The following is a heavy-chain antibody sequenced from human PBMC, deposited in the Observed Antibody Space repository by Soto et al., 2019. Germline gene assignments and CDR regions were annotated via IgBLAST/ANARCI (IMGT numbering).Heavy chain of an antibody. CDR3: ASRPGLEQWLVIDY. Sequence: ASVKVSCKASVYTFTNYPIHWVRQAPGQRLEWLGWINPGNGKTEFSQNFQGRVTITRDTYATTTYLELSSLRYEDTAVYYCASRPGLEQWLVIDYWGQGTLVTVSS. CDR2: INPGNGKT. V-gene: IGHV1-3*01. D-gene: IGHD6-19*01. CDR1: VYTFTNYP. J-gene: IGHJ4*02.